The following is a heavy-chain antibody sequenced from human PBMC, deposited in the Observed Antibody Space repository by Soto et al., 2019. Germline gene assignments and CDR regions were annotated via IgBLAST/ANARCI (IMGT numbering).Heavy chain of an antibody. J-gene: IGHJ4*02. Sequence: QVQLVESGGGVVQPGRSLRLSCAASGFTFRTFAMHWVRQAPGKGLEWLAVISYAGDYKYHADSVKGRFTISRDNSKNTLYLQISSLRREDTAVYYCAREPWGYSGSSKYFDYWGQGTLVTVSS. V-gene: IGHV3-30-3*01. CDR2: ISYAGDYK. CDR1: GFTFRTFA. CDR3: AREPWGYSGSSKYFDY. D-gene: IGHD6-6*01.